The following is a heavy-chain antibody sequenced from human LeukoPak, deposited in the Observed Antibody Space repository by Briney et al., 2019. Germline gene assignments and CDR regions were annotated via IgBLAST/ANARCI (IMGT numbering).Heavy chain of an antibody. CDR3: AKDATPGIVVVIATFDY. V-gene: IGHV3-23*01. D-gene: IGHD2-21*01. Sequence: GGSLRLSCAASGFTFSSYAMSWVRQAPGKGLEWVSAISGSGGSTYYADSVKGRFTISRDNSKNTLYLQMNSLRAEDTAVYYCAKDATPGIVVVIATFDYWGQGTLVTVSS. J-gene: IGHJ4*02. CDR2: ISGSGGST. CDR1: GFTFSSYA.